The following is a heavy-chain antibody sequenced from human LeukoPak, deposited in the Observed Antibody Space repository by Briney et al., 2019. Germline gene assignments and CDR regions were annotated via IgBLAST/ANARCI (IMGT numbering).Heavy chain of an antibody. CDR3: ARDHPLYYYDSRAFDI. D-gene: IGHD3-22*01. Sequence: SETLSLTCTVSGGSISSYYWSWIRQPPGKGLEWIGYIYYSGSTNYNPSLKSRVTISVDTSKNQFSLKLSSVTAADTAVYYCARDHPLYYYDSRAFDIWGQGTMVTVSS. CDR2: IYYSGST. CDR1: GGSISSYY. V-gene: IGHV4-59*01. J-gene: IGHJ3*02.